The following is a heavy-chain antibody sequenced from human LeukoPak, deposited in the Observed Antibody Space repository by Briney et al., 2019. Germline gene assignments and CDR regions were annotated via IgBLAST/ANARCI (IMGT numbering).Heavy chain of an antibody. CDR2: ISSNGGST. J-gene: IGHJ4*02. Sequence: GGSLRLSCSASGFIFSSYAIHWVRQAPGKGLEYVSGISSNGGSTYYADSVKGRFTISRDNSKNTLYLQMSSLRAEDTAVYYCVKGYCSSTSCYAFDYWGQGTLVNVPS. CDR1: GFIFSSYA. D-gene: IGHD2-2*01. CDR3: VKGYCSSTSCYAFDY. V-gene: IGHV3-64D*09.